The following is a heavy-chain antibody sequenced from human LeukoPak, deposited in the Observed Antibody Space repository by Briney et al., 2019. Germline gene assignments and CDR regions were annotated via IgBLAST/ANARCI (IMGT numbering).Heavy chain of an antibody. CDR3: ARGQHSSGLYEMNY. CDR1: GGTVSSYA. Sequence: GASVKLSCKASGGTVSSYAISWLRQAPGQGLEWMGRIIPIFGTATYAQKLQGRVTITTDESTSTAYMELSSLRSEDTAVYYCARGQHSSGLYEMNYWGQGTLVTVSS. J-gene: IGHJ4*02. D-gene: IGHD6-19*01. CDR2: IIPIFGTA. V-gene: IGHV1-69*05.